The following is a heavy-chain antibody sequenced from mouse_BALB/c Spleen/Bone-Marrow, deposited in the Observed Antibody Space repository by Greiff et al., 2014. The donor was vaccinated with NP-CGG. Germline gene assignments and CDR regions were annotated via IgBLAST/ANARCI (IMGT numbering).Heavy chain of an antibody. D-gene: IGHD2-1*01. J-gene: IGHJ4*01. CDR1: GFTFSSFV. Sequence: EVQLVESGGGLVQPGGSRKLSCAASGFTFSSFVMYWVRQAPEKGLVGVAYISSGSSTIYYADTVGGRFTISSDNPKNTLFLQMTSLRSEDTAMYYCARSDGNYDYAMDYWGQGTSVTVSA. CDR3: ARSDGNYDYAMDY. V-gene: IGHV5-17*02. CDR2: ISSGSSTI.